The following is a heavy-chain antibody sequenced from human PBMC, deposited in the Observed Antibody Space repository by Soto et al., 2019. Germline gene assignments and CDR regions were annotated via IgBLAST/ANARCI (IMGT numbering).Heavy chain of an antibody. CDR3: ARGSAVAGVAD. V-gene: IGHV1-8*01. CDR2: MNPNGGNT. CDR1: GYTFTNYD. J-gene: IGHJ4*02. D-gene: IGHD6-19*01. Sequence: QVQLVQSGAEVKKPGASVKVSCKASGYTFTNYDLSWVRQATGQGLEWMGWMNPNGGNTVYAQHFQGRVTMTRNTSISTAYMELSSLRSEDTAVYFCARGSAVAGVADWGQGTLVTVSS.